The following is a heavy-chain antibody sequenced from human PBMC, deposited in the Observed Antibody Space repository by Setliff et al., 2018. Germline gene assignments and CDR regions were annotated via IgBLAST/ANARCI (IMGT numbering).Heavy chain of an antibody. D-gene: IGHD3-3*01. CDR3: ARTTHYDFWSGYLY. CDR1: GGSFSGYY. Sequence: PLETLSLTCAVSGGSFSGYYWSWIRQRPGKGLEWIGEIHHSGGTSYNPSLKSRVTISIDTSKNQFSLSLNSVTAADTAVYFCARTTHYDFWSGYLYWGQGTLVTVSS. V-gene: IGHV4-34*01. CDR2: IHHSGGT. J-gene: IGHJ4*02.